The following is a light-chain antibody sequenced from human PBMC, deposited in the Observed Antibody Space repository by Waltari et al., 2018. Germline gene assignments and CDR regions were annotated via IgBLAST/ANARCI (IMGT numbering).Light chain of an antibody. CDR1: KGISSA. J-gene: IGKJ4*01. Sequence: AIQLTQSPSSLSASVGDRVTITCRASKGISSALAWYQQKPGKAPKLLIYDASSLESGVPSRFTGSGSGTDFTLTISSLQPEDFATYYCQQFNNYPLFGGGTKVEIK. CDR3: QQFNNYPL. CDR2: DAS. V-gene: IGKV1D-13*01.